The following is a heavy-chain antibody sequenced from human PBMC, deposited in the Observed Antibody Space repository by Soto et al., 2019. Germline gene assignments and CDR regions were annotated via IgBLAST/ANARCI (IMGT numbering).Heavy chain of an antibody. V-gene: IGHV3-74*01. CDR1: GFTFSSYW. CDR3: ARENSSSGRYFDY. D-gene: IGHD6-6*01. J-gene: IGHJ4*02. CDR2: INSDGSST. Sequence: EVQLVESGGGLVQPGGSLRLSCAASGFTFSSYWMHWVRQAPGKGLVWVSRINSDGSSTNYADSVKGRFTISRDNAKKTVTLQMNSLRAEDTAVYYCARENSSSGRYFDYWGQGTLVTVSS.